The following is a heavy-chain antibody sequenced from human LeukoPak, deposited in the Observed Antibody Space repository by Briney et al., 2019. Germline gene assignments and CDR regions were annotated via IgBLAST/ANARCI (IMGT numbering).Heavy chain of an antibody. V-gene: IGHV4-39*01. CDR3: ARTISSSWYGDAFDI. Sequence: PGGSLRLSCAASGFTFSSYAMSWVRQPPGKGLEWIGSIYYSGSTYYNPSLKSRVTISVDTSKNQFSLKLSSVTAADTAVYYCARTISSSWYGDAFDIWGQGTMVTVSS. CDR1: GFTFSSYA. D-gene: IGHD6-13*01. J-gene: IGHJ3*02. CDR2: IYYSGST.